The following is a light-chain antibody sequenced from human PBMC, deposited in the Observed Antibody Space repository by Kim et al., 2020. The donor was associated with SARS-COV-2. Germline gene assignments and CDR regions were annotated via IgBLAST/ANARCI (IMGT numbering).Light chain of an antibody. CDR2: GAS. Sequence: ERVMTQSPATLSVSPGERATLSCRASQSVSRNLAWYQQKPGQAPRLLIYGASTRATGIPARFSGSGSGTEFTLTISSLQSEDFAVYYCQQYNNWTRTFGGGTKVDIK. J-gene: IGKJ4*01. CDR1: QSVSRN. V-gene: IGKV3-15*01. CDR3: QQYNNWTRT.